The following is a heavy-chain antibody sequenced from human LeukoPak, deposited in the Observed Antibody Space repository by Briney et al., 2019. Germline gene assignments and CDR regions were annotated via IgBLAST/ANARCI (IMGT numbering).Heavy chain of an antibody. CDR3: ARAMVRGVRMDV. J-gene: IGHJ6*03. CDR1: GYTFTGYY. V-gene: IGHV1-2*02. CDR2: INPNSGGT. Sequence: ASVKVSCKASGYTFTGYYMHWVREAPGQGLEWMGWINPNSGGTNYAQKFQGRVTMTRDTSISTAYMELSRLRSDDTAVYYCARAMVRGVRMDVWGKGTTVTVSS. D-gene: IGHD3-10*01.